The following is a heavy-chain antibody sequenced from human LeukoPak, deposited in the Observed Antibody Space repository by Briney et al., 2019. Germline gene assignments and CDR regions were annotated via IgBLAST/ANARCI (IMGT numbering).Heavy chain of an antibody. J-gene: IGHJ4*02. CDR3: AKDTAGYYYDSSGYSFDY. CDR1: GFTFSSYA. V-gene: IGHV3-23*01. D-gene: IGHD3-22*01. Sequence: GGSLRLSCAASGFTFSSYALSWVRRAPGKGLEWVSAISGSGGSTYYADSVKGRFTISRDNSKNMLYLQMNSLRAEDTAVYYCAKDTAGYYYDSSGYSFDYWGQGTLVTVSS. CDR2: ISGSGGST.